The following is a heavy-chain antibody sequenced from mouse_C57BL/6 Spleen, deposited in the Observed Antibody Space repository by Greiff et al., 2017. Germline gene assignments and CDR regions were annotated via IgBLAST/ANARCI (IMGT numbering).Heavy chain of an antibody. D-gene: IGHD1-1*01. CDR3: ARGGPIYYYPYYFDY. CDR1: GYTFTSYD. Sequence: QVQLQQSGPELVKPGASVKLSCKASGYTFTSYDINWVQQRPGQGLEWIGWIYPRDGSTKYNEKFKGKATLTVDTSSSTAYMELHSLTSEDSAVYVCARGGPIYYYPYYFDYWGQGTTLTVSS. V-gene: IGHV1-85*01. J-gene: IGHJ2*01. CDR2: IYPRDGST.